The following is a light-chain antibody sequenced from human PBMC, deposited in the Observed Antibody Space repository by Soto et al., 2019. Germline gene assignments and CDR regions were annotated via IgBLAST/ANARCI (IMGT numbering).Light chain of an antibody. V-gene: IGKV1-5*03. CDR1: QSISRW. CDR3: RQYGYSPET. J-gene: IGKJ1*01. CDR2: KAS. Sequence: DIQMTESGSTVAACVVDRFTITFLASQSISRWVAWHQQKPGKAPKLLIYKASTLKSGVPSRFSGSGSGTEFTLTISSLQPDDFAVYYCRQYGYSPETFGQGTKVDIK.